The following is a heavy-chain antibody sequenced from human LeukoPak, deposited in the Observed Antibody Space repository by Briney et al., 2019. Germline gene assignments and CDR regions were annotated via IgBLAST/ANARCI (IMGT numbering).Heavy chain of an antibody. Sequence: GGSLRLSCAASGFTFSSYSMNWVRQAPGKGLEWVSSISSSSSYIYYADSVKGRFTISRDNAKNSLYLQMNSLRAEDAAVYYCARDHYGGNPRGYFQHWGQGTLVTVSS. CDR3: ARDHYGGNPRGYFQH. D-gene: IGHD4-23*01. CDR2: ISSSSSYI. CDR1: GFTFSSYS. V-gene: IGHV3-21*01. J-gene: IGHJ1*01.